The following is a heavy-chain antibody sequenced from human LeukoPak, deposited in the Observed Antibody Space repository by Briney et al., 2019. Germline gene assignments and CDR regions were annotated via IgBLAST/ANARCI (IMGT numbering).Heavy chain of an antibody. V-gene: IGHV3-23*01. J-gene: IGHJ5*02. D-gene: IGHD6-13*01. CDR1: GFTFSSYA. CDR3: AKSYTSSSWYNWFDP. Sequence: GGSLRLSCAASGFTFSSYAMSWVRQAPGKGLEWVSAISGSGGSTYYADSVKGRFTISRDNSKNTLYLQMNSLRAEDTAVYYCAKSYTSSSWYNWFDPWGQGTLVTVSS. CDR2: ISGSGGST.